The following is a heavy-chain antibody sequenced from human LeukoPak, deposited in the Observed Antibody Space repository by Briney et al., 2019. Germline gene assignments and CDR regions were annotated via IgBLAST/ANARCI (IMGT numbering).Heavy chain of an antibody. V-gene: IGHV4-4*07. Sequence: SETLSLTCTVSGGSISSYYWSWIRQPAGKGLEWIGRIYPSGSTNYNPSLRSRVTISLDTSKNQFSLKLSSVTAADTAVYYCARLHDSNGYHEGFDSWGQGTPVTVSS. CDR1: GGSISSYY. CDR3: ARLHDSNGYHEGFDS. D-gene: IGHD3-22*01. J-gene: IGHJ5*01. CDR2: IYPSGST.